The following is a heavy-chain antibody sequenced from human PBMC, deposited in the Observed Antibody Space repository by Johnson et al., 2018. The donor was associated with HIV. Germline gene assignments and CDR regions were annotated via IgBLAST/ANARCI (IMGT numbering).Heavy chain of an antibody. D-gene: IGHD7-27*01. CDR3: ATWAPDAFDI. Sequence: QVQLVESGGGVVQPGRSLRLSCAASGFTFSSYAMHWVRQAPGKGLEWVAVISYDGSNKYYEDSVKGRFTISRDNSKNTLYLQMNSLRAENTAVYYCATWAPDAFDIWGQGTMVTVSS. J-gene: IGHJ3*02. CDR1: GFTFSSYA. CDR2: ISYDGSNK. V-gene: IGHV3-30*04.